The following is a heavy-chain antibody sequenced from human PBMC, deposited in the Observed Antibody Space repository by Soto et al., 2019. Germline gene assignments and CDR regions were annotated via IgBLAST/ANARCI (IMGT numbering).Heavy chain of an antibody. CDR3: AKGTVGGYSFWSGYYSDGLDV. Sequence: EVKLLESGGGLAQSGGSLRLSRVGSGFTFDSYAISWVRQAPGERLQWIAAISGSADGTDYAHSVRGRFTISRDNAKKTVHLQMDSLRVEDTAVYFCAKGTVGGYSFWSGYYSDGLDVWGQGTLVSVS. J-gene: IGHJ3*01. CDR1: GFTFDSYA. V-gene: IGHV3-23*01. D-gene: IGHD3-3*01. CDR2: ISGSADGT.